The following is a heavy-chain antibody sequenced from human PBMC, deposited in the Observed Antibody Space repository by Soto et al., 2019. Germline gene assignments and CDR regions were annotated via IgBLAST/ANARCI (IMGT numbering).Heavy chain of an antibody. CDR1: GGSISSGGYS. Sequence: QLQLQESGSGLVQPSQTLSLTCAVSGGSISSGGYSWTWIRQPPGKGLEWIGYVYHSGNTYYNPYLKSRVTISLTRSRNQFSLRLTAVTAADTAVYYCARFRGVVYGFDPWGQGTLVTVSS. CDR2: VYHSGNT. CDR3: ARFRGVVYGFDP. D-gene: IGHD2-15*01. V-gene: IGHV4-30-2*01. J-gene: IGHJ5*02.